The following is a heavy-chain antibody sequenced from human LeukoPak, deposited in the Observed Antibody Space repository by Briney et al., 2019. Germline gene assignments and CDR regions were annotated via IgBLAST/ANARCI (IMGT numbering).Heavy chain of an antibody. J-gene: IGHJ4*02. Sequence: SVKVSCTTSGGSLSSHSINWVRQAPGQGFEWMGRIIPVIGIPKYAERFQDRVTITADRSTQTVYMELSSLRSDDTALYYCARDAVNYYDSSGSTGYWGQGTLVTVSS. CDR3: ARDAVNYYDSSGSTGY. V-gene: IGHV1-69*04. D-gene: IGHD3-22*01. CDR1: GGSLSSHS. CDR2: IIPVIGIP.